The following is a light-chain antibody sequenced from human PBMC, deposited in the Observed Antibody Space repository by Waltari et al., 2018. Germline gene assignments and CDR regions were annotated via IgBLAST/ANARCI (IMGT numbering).Light chain of an antibody. CDR3: SSQSSNDVVL. J-gene: IGLJ2*01. V-gene: IGLV2-14*01. Sequence: QSALTQPASVSGSPGQSSTLFCAGTRNDVGGSNLVSWYQEHPGQAPRVIIYDVSDRPSGVSDRFSGSKSGNTASLPISGLQAEDEADYYCSSQSSNDVVLFGGGTKLTVL. CDR1: RNDVGGSNL. CDR2: DVS.